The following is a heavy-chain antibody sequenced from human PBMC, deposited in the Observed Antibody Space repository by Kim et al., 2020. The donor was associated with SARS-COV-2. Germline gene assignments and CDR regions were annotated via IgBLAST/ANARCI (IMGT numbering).Heavy chain of an antibody. D-gene: IGHD6-13*01. J-gene: IGHJ6*02. CDR3: ARGGQKQQLPYYYYGMDV. CDR1: GYTFTGYY. CDR2: INPNSGGT. Sequence: ASVKVSCKASGYTFTGYYMHWVRQAPGQGLEWMGWINPNSGGTNYAQKFQGWVTMTRDTSISTAYMELSRLRSDDTAVYYCARGGQKQQLPYYYYGMDVWGQGTTVTVSS. V-gene: IGHV1-2*04.